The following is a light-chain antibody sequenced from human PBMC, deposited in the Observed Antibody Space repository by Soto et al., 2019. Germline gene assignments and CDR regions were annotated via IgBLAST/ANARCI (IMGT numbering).Light chain of an antibody. CDR3: QQYDNYPLT. V-gene: IGKV1-5*01. CDR2: DAS. Sequence: DIQMTQSPSTLSASVGDGVTITCRASQSNSTWLAWYQQKPGKAPKLLIYDASTLESGVPSRFSGSGSGTEFTLTISNLQPDDFATYYCQQYDNYPLTFGGGTKVDIK. J-gene: IGKJ4*01. CDR1: QSNSTW.